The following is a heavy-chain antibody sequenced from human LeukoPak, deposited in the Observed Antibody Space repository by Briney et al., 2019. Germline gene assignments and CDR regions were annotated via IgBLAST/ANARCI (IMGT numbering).Heavy chain of an antibody. J-gene: IGHJ5*02. V-gene: IGHV4-59*01. CDR3: ARVGYDILTGYNWFDP. D-gene: IGHD3-9*01. CDR1: GGSISSYY. CDR2: IYYSGST. Sequence: RPSETLSLTCTVSGGSISSYYWSWIRQPPGKGLEWIGYIYYSGSTNYNPSLKSRVTISVDTSKNQFSLKLSSVTAADTAVYYCARVGYDILTGYNWFDPWGQGTLVTVSS.